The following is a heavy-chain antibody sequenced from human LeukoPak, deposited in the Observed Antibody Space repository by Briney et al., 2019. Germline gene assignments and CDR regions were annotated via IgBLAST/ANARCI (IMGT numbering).Heavy chain of an antibody. CDR3: AGYRGTFDY. J-gene: IGHJ4*02. CDR1: GGSISSYY. V-gene: IGHV4-59*01. D-gene: IGHD1-1*01. CDR2: IYYSGST. Sequence: SETLSLTCTVSGGSISSYYWSWIRQPPGKGLEWIGYIYYSGSTNYNPSLKSRVTISVDTSKNQFSLKLSSVTAADTAVYYCAGYRGTFDYWGQGTLVTVSS.